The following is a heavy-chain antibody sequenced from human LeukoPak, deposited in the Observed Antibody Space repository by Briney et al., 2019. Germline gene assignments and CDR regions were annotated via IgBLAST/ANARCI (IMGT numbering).Heavy chain of an antibody. CDR2: IYYSKNT. V-gene: IGHV4-39*01. Sequence: PSETLSLTCTVSGGSISSSSAYWGWIRQPPGKGLQWIGSIYYSKNTYYNPSLKSRVTISADTSKNQFSLTLGSVSATDTAVYYCVSPRGFSYGYFDYWGQGTLVTVSS. CDR3: VSPRGFSYGYFDY. D-gene: IGHD5-18*01. CDR1: GGSISSSSAY. J-gene: IGHJ4*02.